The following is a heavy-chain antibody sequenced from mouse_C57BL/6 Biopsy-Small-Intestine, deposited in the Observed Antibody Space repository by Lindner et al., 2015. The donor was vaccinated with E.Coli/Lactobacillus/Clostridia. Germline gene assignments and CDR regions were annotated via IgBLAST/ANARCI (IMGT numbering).Heavy chain of an antibody. CDR1: GFNIKDDY. D-gene: IGHD2-4*01. Sequence: VQLQESGAELVRPGASVKLSCTTSGFNIKDDYIHWVKQRPEQGLEWIGWIDPENGDTEYASKFQGKATITADTSSNTAYLQLSSLKSEDTAVYYCTRAYEYEGAMDYWGQGTSVTVSS. CDR3: TRAYEYEGAMDY. CDR2: IDPENGDT. V-gene: IGHV14-4*01. J-gene: IGHJ4*01.